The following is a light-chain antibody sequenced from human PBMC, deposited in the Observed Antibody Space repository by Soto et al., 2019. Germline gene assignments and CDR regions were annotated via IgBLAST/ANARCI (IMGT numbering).Light chain of an antibody. V-gene: IGLV2-8*01. CDR3: SSYAGNRVV. CDR1: SSDVGGYNY. J-gene: IGLJ2*01. Sequence: QSVLTQPPSASGSPGQSVTISCTGTSSDVGGYNYVSWYQQHPGKAPKVMIYEVSERPSGVPDRFSGSKSGNTASLTVSGLQAEDEADYYCSSYAGNRVVFGGGTQLTVL. CDR2: EVS.